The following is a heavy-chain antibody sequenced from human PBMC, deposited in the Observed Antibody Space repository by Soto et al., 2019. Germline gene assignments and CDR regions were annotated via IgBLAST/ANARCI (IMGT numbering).Heavy chain of an antibody. CDR2: INAGNGNT. J-gene: IGHJ3*02. V-gene: IGHV1-3*01. Sequence: ASVKVSCKASGYTFTSYAMHWVRQAPGQRLEWMGWINAGNGNTKYSQKFQGRVTITRDTSASTAYMELSSLRSEDTAVYYCARPCRYGSGGSCMHDAFDIWGQGTMVTVAS. CDR1: GYTFTSYA. CDR3: ARPCRYGSGGSCMHDAFDI. D-gene: IGHD2-15*01.